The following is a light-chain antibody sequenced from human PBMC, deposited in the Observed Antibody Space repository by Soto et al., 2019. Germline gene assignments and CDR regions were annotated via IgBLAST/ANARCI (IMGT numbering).Light chain of an antibody. CDR1: NSDVGSYFL. CDR2: EGS. J-gene: IGLJ1*01. CDR3: CSYAGSSPYV. V-gene: IGLV2-23*01. Sequence: QSALTQPASVSGSPGQSITISCTGTNSDVGSYFLVSWYQQHPGKAPKLMIYEGSKRTSGISNRFSGSKSGNAASLTISGVEAEDEAEYYCCSYAGSSPYVFGTGTKVTVL.